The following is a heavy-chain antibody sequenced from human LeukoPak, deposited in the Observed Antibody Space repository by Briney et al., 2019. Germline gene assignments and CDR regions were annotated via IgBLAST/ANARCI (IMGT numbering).Heavy chain of an antibody. CDR1: RGTFSSYA. J-gene: IGHJ4*02. CDR3: ARAPSSGSYFDY. Sequence: VASVKVSCKASRGTFSSYAISWVRQAPGQGLEWMGRIIPIFGIANYAQKFQGRVTITADKSTSTAYMEPSSLRSEDTAVYYCARAPSSGSYFDYWGQGALVTVSS. V-gene: IGHV1-69*04. D-gene: IGHD1-26*01. CDR2: IIPIFGIA.